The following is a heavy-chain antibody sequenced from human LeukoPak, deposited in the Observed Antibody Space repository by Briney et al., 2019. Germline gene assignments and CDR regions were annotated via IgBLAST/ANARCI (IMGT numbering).Heavy chain of an antibody. Sequence: PGGTLRLSCAASEFTFSTYGLSWVRQAPGRGLEWVAGISGSGGSTNYADSVKGRFTISRDNAKNTLYLQMNSLRAEDTAVYYCARVPPCYYDSSGYGRFDPWGQGTLVTVSS. CDR2: ISGSGGST. V-gene: IGHV3-23*01. J-gene: IGHJ5*02. CDR3: ARVPPCYYDSSGYGRFDP. D-gene: IGHD3-22*01. CDR1: EFTFSTYG.